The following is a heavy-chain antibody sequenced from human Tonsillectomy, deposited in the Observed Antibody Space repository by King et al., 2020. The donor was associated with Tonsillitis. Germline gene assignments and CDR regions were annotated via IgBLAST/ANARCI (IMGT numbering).Heavy chain of an antibody. V-gene: IGHV3-9*01. D-gene: IGHD3-10*01. J-gene: IGHJ3*01. Sequence: VQLVESGGGLVQPGRSLRLSCAASGFTFDDYSMACVRQVPGKGLQWVAGISWNSGFKGYAESVKGRFTITRDNAKNSLYLQMNSLRAEDTALYYCAKDMHGSGTLDAFDFWGQGTMVTVSS. CDR2: ISWNSGFK. CDR1: GFTFDDYS. CDR3: AKDMHGSGTLDAFDF.